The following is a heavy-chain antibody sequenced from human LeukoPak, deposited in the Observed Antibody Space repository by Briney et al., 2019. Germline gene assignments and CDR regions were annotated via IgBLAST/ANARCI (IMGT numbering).Heavy chain of an antibody. D-gene: IGHD3-10*01. Sequence: SGPALVKPTQTLTLTCTFSGFSLGTSGMCVSWIRQPPGKALEWLARIDWDDGKYYNTSLKTRLTISKDTSKNQVVLAVTNMDTVDTATYYCARTYMFRGVQRFDSWGQGTLVTDSS. V-gene: IGHV2-70*11. CDR3: ARTYMFRGVQRFDS. CDR2: IDWDDGK. CDR1: GFSLGTSGMC. J-gene: IGHJ4*02.